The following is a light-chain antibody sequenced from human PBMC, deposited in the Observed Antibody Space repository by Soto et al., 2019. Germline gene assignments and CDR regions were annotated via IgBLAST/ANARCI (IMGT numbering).Light chain of an antibody. CDR3: LQLNIYPLT. V-gene: IGKV1-5*03. CDR1: QSISSW. J-gene: IGKJ4*01. Sequence: DIQMTQSPSTLSASVGDRVTITCRASQSISSWLAWYQQKPGKAPKLLIYKASSLESGVPSRFSGSGSGTEFTLPISSLPPDDFATYYVLQLNIYPLTFGGGTKVDIK. CDR2: KAS.